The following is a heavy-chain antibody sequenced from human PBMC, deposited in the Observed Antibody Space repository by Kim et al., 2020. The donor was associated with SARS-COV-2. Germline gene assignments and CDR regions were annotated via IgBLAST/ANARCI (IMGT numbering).Heavy chain of an antibody. CDR1: GFTFSASD. CDR3: RIWVGDLLTDF. CDR2: IGNKANSYST. Sequence: GGSLRLSCAASGFTFSASDVDWVRQASGKGLEWVGRIGNKANSYSTTHATSVKGRFTISRDDSDNTSNLQMNSLKTEDTAEYYCRIWVGDLLTDFWGQRTLVTVSA. V-gene: IGHV3-73*01. D-gene: IGHD3-10*01. J-gene: IGHJ4*02.